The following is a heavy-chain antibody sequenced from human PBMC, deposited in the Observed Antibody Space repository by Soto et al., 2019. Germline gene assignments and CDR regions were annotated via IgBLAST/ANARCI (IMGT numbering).Heavy chain of an antibody. D-gene: IGHD1-26*01. CDR3: AKDRYSGTYPTDFDY. CDR2: ISYDGGNE. CDR1: GFTFISYG. Sequence: GGSLRLSCAVSGFTFISYGIHWVRQAPGKGLEWVALISYDGGNEKYTESVKDRFTISRDDSHNVAYLQMSSLRTEDTAMYYCAKDRYSGTYPTDFDYWGQGSLVTVSS. V-gene: IGHV3-30*18. J-gene: IGHJ4*02.